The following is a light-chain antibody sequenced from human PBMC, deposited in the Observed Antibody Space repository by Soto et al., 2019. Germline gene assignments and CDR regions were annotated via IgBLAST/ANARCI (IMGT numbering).Light chain of an antibody. CDR2: GAS. CDR1: QSVSSN. J-gene: IGKJ5*01. Sequence: IVMTHSPSTLSVSPLSRATLSFMASQSVSSNLAWYQQKPGQAPRLLMYGASSRATGIPDRLSGSGSGTDFTLTISRLEPEDFAVYYCQQYGSSPITFGQGTRLEIK. V-gene: IGKV3-20*01. CDR3: QQYGSSPIT.